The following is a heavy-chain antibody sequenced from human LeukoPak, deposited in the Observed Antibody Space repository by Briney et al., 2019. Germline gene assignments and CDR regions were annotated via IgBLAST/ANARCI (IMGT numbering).Heavy chain of an antibody. CDR2: IKSKTDGGTT. D-gene: IGHD2-2*01. J-gene: IGHJ4*02. CDR1: GITLSNYG. V-gene: IGHV3-15*01. CDR3: TKTVVDCSSTSCYVGFDY. Sequence: GGSLRLSCVVSGITLSNYGMSWVRQAPGKGLEWVGRIKSKTDGGTTDYAEPVKGRFTISRDDSKNTLYLQMNSLKTEDTAVYYCTKTVVDCSSTSCYVGFDYWGQGTLVTVSS.